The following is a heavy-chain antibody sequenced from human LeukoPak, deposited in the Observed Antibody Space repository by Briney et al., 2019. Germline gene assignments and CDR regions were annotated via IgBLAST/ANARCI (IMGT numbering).Heavy chain of an antibody. CDR3: ARETYCGGDCYSELWFDP. CDR2: IIPILGIT. Sequence: SVKFSCKASGDTFSSYAISWVRQAPGQGLEWLGRIIPILGITNYAQKFQGRVTITADKSTSTAYMELSSLRSEDTAVYYCARETYCGGDCYSELWFDPWGQGTLVTVSS. D-gene: IGHD2-21*02. J-gene: IGHJ5*02. V-gene: IGHV1-69*04. CDR1: GDTFSSYA.